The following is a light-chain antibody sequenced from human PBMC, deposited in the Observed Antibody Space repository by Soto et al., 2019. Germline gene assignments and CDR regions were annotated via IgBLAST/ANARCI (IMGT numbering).Light chain of an antibody. CDR1: QSVSSNS. V-gene: IGKV3-20*01. Sequence: EIVLTQSPGTLSLSPGESATLSCRASQSVSSNSLAWYRRNPGQPPSLLIYGTSTRATDIPRRFSGSGSGTDFTLTITRLEPDDFAVYFCQQYGDSHPTFGQGTKVEFK. CDR2: GTS. J-gene: IGKJ1*01. CDR3: QQYGDSHPT.